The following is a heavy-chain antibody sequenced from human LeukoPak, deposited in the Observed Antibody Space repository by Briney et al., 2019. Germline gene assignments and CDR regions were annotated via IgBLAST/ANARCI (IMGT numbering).Heavy chain of an antibody. CDR1: GGPFSGYY. CDR3: ARRRVGAIRY. V-gene: IGHV4-34*01. CDR2: INHSGST. Sequence: SETLSLTCAVYGGPFSGYYWSWIRQPPGKGLEWIGEINHSGSTNYNPSLKSRVTISVDTSKNQFSLKLSSVTAADTAVYYCARRRVGAIRYWGQGTLVTVSS. D-gene: IGHD1-26*01. J-gene: IGHJ4*02.